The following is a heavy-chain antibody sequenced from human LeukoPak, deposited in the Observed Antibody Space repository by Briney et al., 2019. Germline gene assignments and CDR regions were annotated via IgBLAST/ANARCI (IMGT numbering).Heavy chain of an antibody. D-gene: IGHD4-23*01. CDR2: ISSSGSPK. Sequence: GGSPRLSCAASGFTFSNFDMNWVRQAPGKGLEWVSYISSSGSPKYYADSVRGRFTISRDNAENSLYLQMNSLRAEDTAVYYCARDGNYGGNFGALDYWGQGTLVTVSS. J-gene: IGHJ4*02. CDR1: GFTFSNFD. CDR3: ARDGNYGGNFGALDY. V-gene: IGHV3-48*03.